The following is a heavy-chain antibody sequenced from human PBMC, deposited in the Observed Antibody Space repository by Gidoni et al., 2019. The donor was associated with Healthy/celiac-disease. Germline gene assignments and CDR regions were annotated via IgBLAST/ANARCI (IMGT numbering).Heavy chain of an antibody. CDR2: ISYDGSNK. J-gene: IGHJ6*02. V-gene: IGHV3-30*18. CDR3: AKTTVTTFTPPYYGMDV. D-gene: IGHD4-17*01. CDR1: GLTFRRYG. Sequence: QVQLVESGGGVVQPGRSLRLSCEAYGLTFRRYGMHWVRQAPGKGLELVAVISYDGSNKYYADSVKGRFTISRDNSKNTLYLQMNSLRAEDTAVYYCAKTTVTTFTPPYYGMDVWGQGTTVTVSS.